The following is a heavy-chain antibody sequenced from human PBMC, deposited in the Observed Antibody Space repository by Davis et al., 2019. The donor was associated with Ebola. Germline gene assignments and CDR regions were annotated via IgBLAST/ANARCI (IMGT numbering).Heavy chain of an antibody. CDR2: IIPIDGIA. CDR3: ARGGTWNLDYGMDV. V-gene: IGHV1-69*04. J-gene: IGHJ6*02. CDR1: GGTFSSDG. Sequence: AASVKVSCKASGGTFSSDGIRWVRQAPGQGLEWMGRIIPIDGIANYAPKFQGRVTITADKSTSTANMEVNSLRSEDTAVYYCARGGTWNLDYGMDVWGQGTTVTVSS. D-gene: IGHD1-1*01.